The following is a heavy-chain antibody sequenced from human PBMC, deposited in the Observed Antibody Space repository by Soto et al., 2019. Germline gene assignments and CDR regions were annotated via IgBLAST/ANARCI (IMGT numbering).Heavy chain of an antibody. CDR3: ANAETYNWNQESAFDI. CDR2: ISGSGGST. CDR1: GFTFSSYA. D-gene: IGHD1-20*01. Sequence: GGSLRLSCAASGFTFSSYAMSWVRQAPGKGLEWVSAISGSGGSTYYADSVKGRFTISRDNSKNTLYLQMNSLRAEDTAVYYCANAETYNWNQESAFDIWGQGTMVTVSS. V-gene: IGHV3-23*01. J-gene: IGHJ3*02.